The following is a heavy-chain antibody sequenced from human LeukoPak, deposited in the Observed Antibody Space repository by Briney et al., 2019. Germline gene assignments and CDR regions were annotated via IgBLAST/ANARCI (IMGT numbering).Heavy chain of an antibody. D-gene: IGHD5-12*01. CDR1: GYTFTSYG. V-gene: IGHV1-18*01. Sequence: ASVKVSCKASGYTFTSYGISWVRQAPGQGLEWMGWISAYNGNTNYAQKLQGRVTMTTDTSTSTAYMELRSLRSEDTAVYYCARDPLVATSHYYYYYGMDVWGQGTTVTVSS. J-gene: IGHJ6*02. CDR2: ISAYNGNT. CDR3: ARDPLVATSHYYYYYGMDV.